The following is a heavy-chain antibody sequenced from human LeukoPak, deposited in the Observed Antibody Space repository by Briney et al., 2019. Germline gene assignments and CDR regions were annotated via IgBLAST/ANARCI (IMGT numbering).Heavy chain of an antibody. CDR2: ITNSGENT. D-gene: IGHD3-16*01. J-gene: IGHJ4*02. CDR3: AKGRGFRVWDPWDN. V-gene: IGHV3-23*01. Sequence: GGSLRLSCAASGFTFSSYWMHWVRQAPGKGLEWVSGITNSGENTYYADSVKGRFTISRDNSKNTLFLEMSSLRVEDTAVYYCAKGRGFRVWDPWDNWGQGTLITVSS. CDR1: GFTFSSYW.